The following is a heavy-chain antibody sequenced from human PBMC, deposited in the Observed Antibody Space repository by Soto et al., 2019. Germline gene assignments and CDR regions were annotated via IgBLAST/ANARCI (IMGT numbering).Heavy chain of an antibody. CDR1: GFTFTSSA. Sequence: QMQLVQSGPEVKKPGTSVKVSCKASGFTFTSSAMQWVRQARGQRLEWIGWIVVGSGNTNYAQKFQERVIITRDMSTSTAYMEVRSLRSEDTAVYYCAALVQLERPGEDYWGQGTLVTVSS. V-gene: IGHV1-58*02. CDR2: IVVGSGNT. CDR3: AALVQLERPGEDY. D-gene: IGHD1-1*01. J-gene: IGHJ4*02.